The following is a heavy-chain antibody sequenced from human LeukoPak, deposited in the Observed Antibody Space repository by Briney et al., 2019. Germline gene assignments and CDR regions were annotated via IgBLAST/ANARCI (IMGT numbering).Heavy chain of an antibody. CDR2: ISGSGGST. D-gene: IGHD3-16*01. J-gene: IGHJ4*02. CDR1: GLTFSSYA. V-gene: IGHV3-23*01. Sequence: GGSLRLSCAASGLTFSSYAMSWVHQAPGKGRECVSGISGSGGSTYYADSVKGRITISRDNSKNTLYLQMNSLRAEDMAVYYCAKGKGDTGGSFDYWGQGTLVTVSS. CDR3: AKGKGDTGGSFDY.